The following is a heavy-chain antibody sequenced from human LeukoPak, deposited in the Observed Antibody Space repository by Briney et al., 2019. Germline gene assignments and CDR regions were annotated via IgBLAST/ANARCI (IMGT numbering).Heavy chain of an antibody. CDR3: AKKSVAAIPPIY. Sequence: PGGSLRLSCAASGFTFSSYAMSWVRQAPGKGLEWVSGVTGSGGSTYYADSVKGRFTISRDNSKNTLYLQRNSLRAEDTAVYYCAKKSVAAIPPIYWGQGTLVTVSS. CDR2: VTGSGGST. J-gene: IGHJ4*02. D-gene: IGHD2-21*02. CDR1: GFTFSSYA. V-gene: IGHV3-23*01.